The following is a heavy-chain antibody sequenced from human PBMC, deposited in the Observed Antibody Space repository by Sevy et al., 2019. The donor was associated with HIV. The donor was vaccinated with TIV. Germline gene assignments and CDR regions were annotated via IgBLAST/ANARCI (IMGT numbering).Heavy chain of an antibody. D-gene: IGHD6-13*01. CDR1: GYSFANNW. CDR3: ARLPVAAAGLYYFDY. V-gene: IGHV5-51*01. CDR2: VYPGDSDT. Sequence: GESLKISCKGSGYSFANNWIGWVRQMPGKVLEWMGIVYPGDSDTTYSPSFQGQVTISVDKSISTAYLQWNSLKASDTAMYYCARLPVAAAGLYYFDYWGQGTLVTVSS. J-gene: IGHJ4*02.